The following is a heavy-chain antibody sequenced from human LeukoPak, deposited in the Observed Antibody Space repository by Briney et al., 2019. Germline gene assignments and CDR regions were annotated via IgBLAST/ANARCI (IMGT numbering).Heavy chain of an antibody. CDR2: ISSSSSTI. J-gene: IGHJ4*02. Sequence: PGGSLRLSCAASGFTFSSYSMNWVRQAPGKGLEWVSYISSSSSTIYYADSVKGRFTISRDNAKNSLYLQVNSLRAEDTAVYYCAREGLLDYWGQGTLVTVSS. V-gene: IGHV3-48*01. D-gene: IGHD2-15*01. CDR1: GFTFSSYS. CDR3: AREGLLDY.